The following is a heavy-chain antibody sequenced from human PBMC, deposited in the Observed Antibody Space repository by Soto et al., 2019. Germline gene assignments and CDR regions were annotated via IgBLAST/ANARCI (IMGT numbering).Heavy chain of an antibody. Sequence: ESGGGLVQPGGSLRLSCAASGFTFSSYSMNWVRQAPGKGLEWVSYISSSSSTIYYADSVKGRFTISRDNAKNSLYLQMNSLRAEDTAVYYCAGRRQLDEDEYFQHWGQGTLVTVSS. CDR1: GFTFSSYS. D-gene: IGHD6-13*01. V-gene: IGHV3-48*01. J-gene: IGHJ1*01. CDR3: AGRRQLDEDEYFQH. CDR2: ISSSSSTI.